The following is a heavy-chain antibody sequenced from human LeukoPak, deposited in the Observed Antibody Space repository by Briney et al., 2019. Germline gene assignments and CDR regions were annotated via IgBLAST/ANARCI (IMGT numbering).Heavy chain of an antibody. D-gene: IGHD6-19*01. J-gene: IGHJ4*02. CDR3: ARTTIAVAETDY. V-gene: IGHV4-59*08. Sequence: SETLSLTCTVSGGSISSYYWSWIRQPPGKGLEWIGYIYYSGSTNYNPSLKSRVTISVDTSKNQFSLKLSSVTAADTAVYYCARTTIAVAETDYWGQGTLVTVSS. CDR2: IYYSGST. CDR1: GGSISSYY.